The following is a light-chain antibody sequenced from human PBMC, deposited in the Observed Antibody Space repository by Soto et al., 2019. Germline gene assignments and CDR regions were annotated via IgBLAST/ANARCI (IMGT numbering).Light chain of an antibody. Sequence: EIVLTQSPATLSLSPGERATLSCRASQSVNNYYVAWYQKKPGQAPSLLIYGASSMATGIPARFSGSGSGTEFTLTISSLEPADFAVYYWQQYDSYPYTFGQGTKLEIK. CDR1: QSVNNYY. CDR2: GAS. CDR3: QQYDSYPYT. J-gene: IGKJ2*01. V-gene: IGKV3-20*01.